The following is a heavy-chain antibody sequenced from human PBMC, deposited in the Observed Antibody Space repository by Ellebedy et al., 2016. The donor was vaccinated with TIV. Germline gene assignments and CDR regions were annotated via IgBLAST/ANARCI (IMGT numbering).Heavy chain of an antibody. V-gene: IGHV1-46*01. D-gene: IGHD1-26*01. Sequence: ASVKVSCQASGYTFTSSYMHWVRQPPGQGLEWMGIINPSGGSTSHAQKFQGRVTMTRDTSTSTVYMELSSLRSEDTAVYYCARDLSASGSPDGDYWGQGTLVTVSS. CDR1: GYTFTSSY. CDR2: INPSGGST. J-gene: IGHJ4*02. CDR3: ARDLSASGSPDGDY.